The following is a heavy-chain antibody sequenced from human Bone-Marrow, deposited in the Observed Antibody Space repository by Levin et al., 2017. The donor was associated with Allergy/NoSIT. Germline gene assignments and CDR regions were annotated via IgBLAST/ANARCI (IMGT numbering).Heavy chain of an antibody. Sequence: PSQTLSLTCTVSGGSIRNVGDYWSWIRQFPGEGLEWIGYIFYRGNTYYNPSLLSRVTMSVDTSENQFSLSLRSVTAADTAVYYCARGQEAALVHALHFDYWGQGLLVTVSS. CDR2: IFYRGNT. D-gene: IGHD3-10*01. V-gene: IGHV4-31*03. J-gene: IGHJ4*02. CDR3: ARGQEAALVHALHFDY. CDR1: GGSIRNVGDY.